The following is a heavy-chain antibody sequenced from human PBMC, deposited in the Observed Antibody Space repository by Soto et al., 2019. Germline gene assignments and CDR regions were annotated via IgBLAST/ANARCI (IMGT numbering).Heavy chain of an antibody. Sequence: QLQLQESGPGLVKPSETLSLTCTVSGGSIGGSSYYWGWIRQSPGKGLEWIGSIYYSGRTYYNPSLXXRXTXXVDTSRNQFSLNLSSVTAADTAVYYCARLTTMTTKWGQGTLVTVSS. V-gene: IGHV4-39*01. CDR1: GGSIGGSSYY. J-gene: IGHJ4*02. D-gene: IGHD4-17*01. CDR3: ARLTTMTTK. CDR2: IYYSGRT.